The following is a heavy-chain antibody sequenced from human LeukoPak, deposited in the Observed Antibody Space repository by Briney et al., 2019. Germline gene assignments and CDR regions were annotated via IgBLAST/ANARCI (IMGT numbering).Heavy chain of an antibody. CDR1: GGSISSYY. CDR3: ASPRGGFDY. D-gene: IGHD3-10*01. CDR2: IYYSGST. Sequence: SETLSLTCTVSGGSISSYYWSWIRQPPGKGLEWIGDIYYSGSTNYNPSLKSRVTISVDTSKDQFSLMLSSVTAADTAVYYCASPRGGFDYWGQGTLVTVSS. J-gene: IGHJ4*02. V-gene: IGHV4-59*01.